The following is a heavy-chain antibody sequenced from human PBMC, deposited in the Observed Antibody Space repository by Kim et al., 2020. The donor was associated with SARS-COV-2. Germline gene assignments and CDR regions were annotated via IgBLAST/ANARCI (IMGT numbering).Heavy chain of an antibody. D-gene: IGHD3-9*01. CDR1: GDSINGYY. CDR3: CRREITGYYDH. Sequence: SETLSLTCTVSGDSINGYYWSWIRRPPGKGLEWIGYVQYTGTTNYNPSLESRVTISVDTSKSQFSLRLTSVTSADTAVDYCCRREITGYYDHWGQGTLVT. CDR2: VQYTGTT. J-gene: IGHJ4*02. V-gene: IGHV4-59*01.